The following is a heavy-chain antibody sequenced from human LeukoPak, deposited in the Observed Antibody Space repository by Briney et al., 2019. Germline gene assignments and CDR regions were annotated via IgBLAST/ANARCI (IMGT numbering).Heavy chain of an antibody. CDR3: ARHLGATRAFDI. CDR1: GGSISSYY. D-gene: IGHD1-26*01. V-gene: IGHV4-59*08. CDR2: IHYSGST. J-gene: IGHJ3*02. Sequence: PSETLSLICSVSGGSISSYYWSWIRQPPGKGLEWIAYIHYSGSTNYNPSLKSRLTISVDTSKNQFSLKLTSVTAADTAVYYCARHLGATRAFDIWGQGTMVTVSS.